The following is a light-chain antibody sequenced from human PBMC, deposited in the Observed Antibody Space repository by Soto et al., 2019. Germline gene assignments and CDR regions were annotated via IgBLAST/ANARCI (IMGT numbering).Light chain of an antibody. V-gene: IGLV1-44*01. Sequence: QSVLTQPPSASGTSGQRVTISCSGSSSNIGNNYVNWYQQLPGTAPKLLIYSNNQRPSGVPDRFSASKSGTSASLAISGLQSEDEADYYCAVWDDSLDVYAFGTGTKLTVL. CDR3: AVWDDSLDVYA. J-gene: IGLJ1*01. CDR1: SSNIGNNY. CDR2: SNN.